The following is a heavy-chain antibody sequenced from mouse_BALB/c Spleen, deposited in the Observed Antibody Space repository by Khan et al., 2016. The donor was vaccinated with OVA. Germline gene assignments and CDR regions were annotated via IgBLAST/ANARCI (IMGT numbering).Heavy chain of an antibody. Sequence: QVKLQESGPGLVAPSQSLSISCTVSGFSFTSYGVHWVRQPPGKGLEWLGVIWAGGSTNYNSALTSRLCISKDNFQSQVFLTMNSLQNDDTAIYCCARREDIWGQGTMLTVSS. CDR1: GFSFTSYG. CDR2: IWAGGST. CDR3: ARREDI. V-gene: IGHV2-9*02. D-gene: IGHD1-3*01. J-gene: IGHJ2*01.